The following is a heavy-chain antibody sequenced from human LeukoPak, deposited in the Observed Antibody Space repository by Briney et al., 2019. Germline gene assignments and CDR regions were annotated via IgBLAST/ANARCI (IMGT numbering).Heavy chain of an antibody. CDR3: ARDIVPAASLNSGWFDP. J-gene: IGHJ5*02. D-gene: IGHD2-2*01. CDR2: INAGNGNT. Sequence: ASVKVSCKASGYTFTSYAMHWVRQAPGQRLEWMGWINAGNGNTKYSQEFQGRVTITRDTSASTAYMELSSLRSEDTAVYYCARDIVPAASLNSGWFDPLGQGTLVTVSS. CDR1: GYTFTSYA. V-gene: IGHV1-3*01.